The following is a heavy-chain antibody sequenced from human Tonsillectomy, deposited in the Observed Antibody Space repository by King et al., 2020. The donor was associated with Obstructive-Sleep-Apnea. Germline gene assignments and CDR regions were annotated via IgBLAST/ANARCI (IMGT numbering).Heavy chain of an antibody. Sequence: VQLQESGPGLVKPAGTLSLTCGVSGGSISSNNWWSWVRQPPGKGLEWFGEFYHTGSTNYNPSLKSRVTISLDKSNNQFSLRVSSVTAADTAAYFCVRERAPGVPFFDYWGQGILVTVSS. J-gene: IGHJ4*02. D-gene: IGHD3-10*01. CDR3: VRERAPGVPFFDY. CDR1: GGSISSNNW. CDR2: FYHTGST. V-gene: IGHV4-4*01.